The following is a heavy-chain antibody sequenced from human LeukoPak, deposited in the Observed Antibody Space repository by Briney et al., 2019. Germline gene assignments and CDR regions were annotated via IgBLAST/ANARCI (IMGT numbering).Heavy chain of an antibody. V-gene: IGHV3-11*01. Sequence: GGSLRLSCAASGFTFSDYYMSWIRQAPGKGLEWISYISTSASTIYYADSVKGRFTISRDNAKNSLYLQMNSLRAEDTAVYYCARDLISSGWYSWGQGTLVTVSS. CDR3: ARDLISSGWYS. CDR1: GFTFSDYY. J-gene: IGHJ4*02. D-gene: IGHD6-19*01. CDR2: ISTSASTI.